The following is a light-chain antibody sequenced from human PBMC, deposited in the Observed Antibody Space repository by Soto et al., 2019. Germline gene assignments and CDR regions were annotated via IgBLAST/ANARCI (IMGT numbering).Light chain of an antibody. V-gene: IGKV3-20*01. CDR1: QSVSSSY. CDR2: GAS. J-gene: IGKJ3*01. Sequence: EIVLTQSPGNLSLSPGERATLSCRASQSVSSSYLAWYQQKPGQAPRLLIYGASSMATGIPDRFSGSGSGTDFTLTISRLEPEDFAVYYCQQYGSSPFTFGHGTKVDIK. CDR3: QQYGSSPFT.